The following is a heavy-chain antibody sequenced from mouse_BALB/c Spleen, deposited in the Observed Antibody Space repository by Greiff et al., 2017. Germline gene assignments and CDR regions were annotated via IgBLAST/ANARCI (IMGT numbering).Heavy chain of an antibody. CDR2: IWSGGST. V-gene: IGHV2-4-1*01. CDR3: ARNSYYGSSYMFAY. Sequence: QVQLQQSGPGLVQPSQSLSITCTVSGFSLTSYGVHWVRQSPGKGLEWLGVIWSGGSTDYNAAFISRLSISKDNSKSQVFFKMNSLQADDTAIYYCARNSYYGSSYMFAYWGQGTLVTVSA. D-gene: IGHD1-1*01. J-gene: IGHJ3*01. CDR1: GFSLTSYG.